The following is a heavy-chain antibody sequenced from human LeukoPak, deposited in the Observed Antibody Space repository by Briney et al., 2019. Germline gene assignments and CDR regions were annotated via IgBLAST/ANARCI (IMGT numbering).Heavy chain of an antibody. CDR2: IRYDGSNK. Sequence: GGSLRLSCAASGFTFSSYWMSWVRQAPGKGLEWVAFIRYDGSNKYYADSVKGRFTISRDNSKNTLYLQMNSLRAEDTAVYYCAKVRGSMVRGVIVMSYYYYYMDVWGKGTTVTISS. V-gene: IGHV3-30*02. J-gene: IGHJ6*03. CDR1: GFTFSSYW. D-gene: IGHD3-10*01. CDR3: AKVRGSMVRGVIVMSYYYYYMDV.